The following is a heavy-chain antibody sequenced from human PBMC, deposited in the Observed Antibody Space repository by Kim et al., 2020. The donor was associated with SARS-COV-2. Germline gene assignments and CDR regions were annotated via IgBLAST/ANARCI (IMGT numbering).Heavy chain of an antibody. Sequence: GGSLRLSCAASGFTFSSYAMSWVRQAPGKGLEWVSAISGSGGSTYYADSVKGRFTISRDNSKNTLYLQMNSLRAEDTAVYYCAKDPTTMVRGVITSWFDPWGQGTLVTVSS. CDR1: GFTFSSYA. CDR2: ISGSGGST. CDR3: AKDPTTMVRGVITSWFDP. J-gene: IGHJ5*02. D-gene: IGHD3-10*01. V-gene: IGHV3-23*01.